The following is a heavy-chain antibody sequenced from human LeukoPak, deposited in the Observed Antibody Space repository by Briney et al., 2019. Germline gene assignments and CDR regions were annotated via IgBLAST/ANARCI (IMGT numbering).Heavy chain of an antibody. D-gene: IGHD4-23*01. Sequence: SETLSLTCTVSGGSISSYYWSWIRQPPGKGLEWIGYIYYSGSTNYNPSLKSRVTISVDTSKNQFSLKLSSVTAADTAVYYCASSMVVTSGVCDYWGRGTLVTVSS. J-gene: IGHJ4*02. CDR1: GGSISSYY. CDR3: ASSMVVTSGVCDY. CDR2: IYYSGST. V-gene: IGHV4-59*01.